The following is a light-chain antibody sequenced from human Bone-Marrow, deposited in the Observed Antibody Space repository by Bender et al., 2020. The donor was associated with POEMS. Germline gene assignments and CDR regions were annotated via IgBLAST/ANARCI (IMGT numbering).Light chain of an antibody. J-gene: IGLJ2*01. V-gene: IGLV3-1*01. CDR3: QAWVTYSVI. CDR2: QDT. Sequence: SYEVTQPPSVSVSPGQTASITCSGDDLGDKYVAWYQQKPGQSPVLVIYQDTKRPSGIPERFSGSNSGNTATLTISGTQAMDVADYYCQAWVTYSVIFGGGTKLTVL. CDR1: DLGDKY.